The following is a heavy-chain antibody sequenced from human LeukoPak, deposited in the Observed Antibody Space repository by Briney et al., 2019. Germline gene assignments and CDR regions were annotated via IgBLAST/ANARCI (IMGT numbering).Heavy chain of an antibody. CDR2: IYSGGST. J-gene: IGHJ4*02. CDR1: GFTVSSNY. CDR3: ARALRFLEWLLWAPDY. Sequence: PGGSLRLSCAASGFTVSSNYMSWVRQAPGKGLEWVSIIYSGGSTFYADSVKGRFTISRDNSKNTLYLQMNSLRAEDTAVYYCARALRFLEWLLWAPDYWGQGTLVTVSS. D-gene: IGHD3-3*01. V-gene: IGHV3-53*05.